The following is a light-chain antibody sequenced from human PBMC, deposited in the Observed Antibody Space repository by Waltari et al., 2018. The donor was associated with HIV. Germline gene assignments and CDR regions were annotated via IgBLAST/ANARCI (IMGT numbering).Light chain of an antibody. CDR3: QSADRRGHNWV. Sequence: SYEVTQPPSVSVSPGQTARIVCSGDGLAKGHTHWYQQRTGQAPVLIIYKNNERPSAIPGRFSGSTSGTTVTLTISGVQAEDEGDYYCQSADRRGHNWVFGGGTKLTVL. V-gene: IGLV3-25*03. J-gene: IGLJ3*02. CDR1: GLAKGH. CDR2: KNN.